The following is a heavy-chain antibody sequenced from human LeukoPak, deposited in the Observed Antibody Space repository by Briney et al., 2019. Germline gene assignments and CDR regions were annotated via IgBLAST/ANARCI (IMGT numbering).Heavy chain of an antibody. CDR2: ITANSDTI. CDR3: AKDSNDFWSGYYPAGYFDY. Sequence: GGSLRLSCAASGFTFSIYYMNWVRQAPGKGLEWISYITANSDTIYYADSVKGRFTISRDNSKNTLYLQMTSLRAEDTAVYYCAKDSNDFWSGYYPAGYFDYWGQGTLVTVSS. D-gene: IGHD3-3*01. CDR1: GFTFSIYY. J-gene: IGHJ4*02. V-gene: IGHV3-48*01.